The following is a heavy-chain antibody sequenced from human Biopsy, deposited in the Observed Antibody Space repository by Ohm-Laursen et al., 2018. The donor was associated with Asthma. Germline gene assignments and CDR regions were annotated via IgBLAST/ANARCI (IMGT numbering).Heavy chain of an antibody. CDR3: VRVWGGSAFDI. J-gene: IGHJ3*02. Sequence: SLRLSCTAFGFTFDDYAMNWVRQAPGKGLEWVSGISWNSGSLEYADSVKGRFTVSRDNAKRTLYLQMNSLRAEDTALYYCVRVWGGSAFDIWGQGTMVTVSS. CDR1: GFTFDDYA. CDR2: ISWNSGSL. V-gene: IGHV3-9*01. D-gene: IGHD3-16*01.